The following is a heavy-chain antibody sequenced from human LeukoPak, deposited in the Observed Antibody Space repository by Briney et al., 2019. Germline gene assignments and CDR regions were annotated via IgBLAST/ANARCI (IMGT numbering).Heavy chain of an antibody. J-gene: IGHJ4*02. D-gene: IGHD5-18*01. CDR1: GYTFTSYA. V-gene: IGHV1-3*03. Sequence: ASVKVSCKASGYTFTSYAMHWVRQAPGQRLEWMGWINAGNGNTKYSQEFQGRVTITRDTSASTAYMELSSLRSEDMAVYYCARQGSDTAMAYYFDYWGQGTLVTVSS. CDR2: INAGNGNT. CDR3: ARQGSDTAMAYYFDY.